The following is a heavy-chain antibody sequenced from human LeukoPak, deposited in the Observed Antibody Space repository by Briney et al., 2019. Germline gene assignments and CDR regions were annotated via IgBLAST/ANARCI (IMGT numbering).Heavy chain of an antibody. Sequence: GGSLRLSCAASGSTFSSYWMSWVRQAPGKGLEWVANIKQDGSEKYYVDSVKGRFTISRDNAKNSLYLQMNSLRAEDTAVYYCARDSGAVDYDILTGYYPIDYWGQGTLVTVSS. CDR2: IKQDGSEK. J-gene: IGHJ4*02. V-gene: IGHV3-7*01. CDR1: GSTFSSYW. CDR3: ARDSGAVDYDILTGYYPIDY. D-gene: IGHD3-9*01.